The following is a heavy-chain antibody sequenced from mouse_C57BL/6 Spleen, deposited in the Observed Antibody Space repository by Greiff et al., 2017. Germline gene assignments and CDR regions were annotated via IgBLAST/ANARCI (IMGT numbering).Heavy chain of an antibody. V-gene: IGHV5-6*01. J-gene: IGHJ4*01. CDR3: ARHEATRAMDY. Sequence: EVMLVESGGDLVKPGGSLKLSCAASGFTFSSYGMSWVRQTPDKRLEWVATISSGGSYTYYPDSVKGRFTISRDNAKNTLYLQMSSLKSEDTAMYYCARHEATRAMDYWGQGTSVTVSS. CDR2: ISSGGSYT. D-gene: IGHD1-1*01. CDR1: GFTFSSYG.